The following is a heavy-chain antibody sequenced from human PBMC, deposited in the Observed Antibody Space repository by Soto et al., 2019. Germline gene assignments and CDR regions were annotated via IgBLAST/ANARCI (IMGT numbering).Heavy chain of an antibody. CDR1: GFTFSSYG. Sequence: SLRLSCAASGFTFSSYGMHWVRQAPGKGLEWVAVIWYDGSNKYYADSVKGRFTISRDNSKNTLYLQMNSLRAEDTAVYYCARDRAVADNYDAFDIWGQGTMVTVSS. CDR2: IWYDGSNK. CDR3: ARDRAVADNYDAFDI. D-gene: IGHD6-19*01. J-gene: IGHJ3*02. V-gene: IGHV3-33*01.